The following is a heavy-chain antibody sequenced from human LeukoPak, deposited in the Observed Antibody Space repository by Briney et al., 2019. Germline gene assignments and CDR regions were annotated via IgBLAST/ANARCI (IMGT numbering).Heavy chain of an antibody. CDR1: GGTFSSYA. Sequence: SVKVSCKASGGTFSSYAISWVRQAPGQGLEWMGGIIPIFGTANYAQKFQGRVTITADESTSTAYMELSSLRSEDTAVYYCARVVYNDSSGYFPFGYWGQGTLVTVSS. V-gene: IGHV1-69*13. D-gene: IGHD3-22*01. CDR3: ARVVYNDSSGYFPFGY. CDR2: IIPIFGTA. J-gene: IGHJ4*02.